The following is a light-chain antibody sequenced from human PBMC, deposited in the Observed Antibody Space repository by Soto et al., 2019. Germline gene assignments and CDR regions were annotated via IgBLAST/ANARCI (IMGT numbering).Light chain of an antibody. CDR2: DAS. V-gene: IGKV1-5*01. CDR1: QSISSW. CDR3: QQYNTYSWT. Sequence: IQMTQSPATLSASVGDRVTITCRASQSISSWLAWYQQKPGKVPKLLIDDASSLESGVPSRFSGSRSGTEFTLTISSLQPDDFATYYCQQYNTYSWTFGQGTKVEIK. J-gene: IGKJ1*01.